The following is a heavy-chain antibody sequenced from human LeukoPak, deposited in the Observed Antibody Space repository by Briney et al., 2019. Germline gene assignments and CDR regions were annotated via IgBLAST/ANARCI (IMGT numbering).Heavy chain of an antibody. D-gene: IGHD6-13*01. CDR2: IWYDGSNK. Sequence: PGGSLRLSCAASGFSFSNYDMHWVRQAPGKGLEWVAVIWYDGSNKYYADSVKGRFTISRDNSKNTLYLLMNSLRAEDTAVYYCAKGTAAVDYWGQGTQVTVSS. J-gene: IGHJ4*02. CDR3: AKGTAAVDY. V-gene: IGHV3-33*06. CDR1: GFSFSNYD.